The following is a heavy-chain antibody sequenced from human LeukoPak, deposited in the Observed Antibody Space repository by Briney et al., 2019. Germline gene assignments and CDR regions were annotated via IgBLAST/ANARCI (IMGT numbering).Heavy chain of an antibody. CDR1: GYSISSGYY. Sequence: PSETLSLTCSVSGYSISSGYYWGWIRQPPGKGLEWIGSIHYSGKTYYNPSLKSRLTISFDTSKNQFSLDMSSVTAADTAVYYCVRVPVVIAAFDWFDPWGQGTLVTVSS. CDR3: VRVPVVIAAFDWFDP. CDR2: IHYSGKT. D-gene: IGHD2-2*01. J-gene: IGHJ5*02. V-gene: IGHV4-38-2*02.